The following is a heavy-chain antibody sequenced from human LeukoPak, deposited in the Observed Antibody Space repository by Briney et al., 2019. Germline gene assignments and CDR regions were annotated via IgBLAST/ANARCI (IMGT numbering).Heavy chain of an antibody. V-gene: IGHV4-34*01. CDR2: INHSGST. D-gene: IGHD2-15*01. Sequence: SETLSLTCAVYGGSFSGYYWSWIRQPPGKGLEWIGEINHSGSTNYNPSLKSRVTISVDTSKNQFSLKLSSVTAADTAVYYCARRPRSGGSCYSSYCNWFDPWGQGTLVTVSS. CDR1: GGSFSGYY. CDR3: ARRPRSGGSCYSSYCNWFDP. J-gene: IGHJ5*02.